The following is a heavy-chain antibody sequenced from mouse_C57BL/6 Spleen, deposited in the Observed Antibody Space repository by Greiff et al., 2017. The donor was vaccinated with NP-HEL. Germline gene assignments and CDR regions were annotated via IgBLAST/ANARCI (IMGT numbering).Heavy chain of an antibody. CDR1: GFTFTDYY. CDR2: IRNKANGYTT. Sequence: EVKLVESGGGLVQPGGSLSLSCAASGFTFTDYYMSWVRQPPGKALEWLGFIRNKANGYTTEYSASVKGRFTISRDNSQSILYLQMNALRAEDSATYYCARYGSGYYFDYWGQGTTLTVSS. CDR3: ARYGSGYYFDY. V-gene: IGHV7-3*01. J-gene: IGHJ2*01.